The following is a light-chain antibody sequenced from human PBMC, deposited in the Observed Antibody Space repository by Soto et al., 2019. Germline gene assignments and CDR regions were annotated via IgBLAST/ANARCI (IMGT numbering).Light chain of an antibody. V-gene: IGKV1-5*01. CDR1: QLISSW. Sequence: DVQMTQSPSSVSASVGDRVTITCRASQLISSWLAWYQQKPGTPPKLLIYAASNLESGVPSRFSGSESGTEFTLTISSLQPDDFATYYCQHYNSYSEAFGQGTKVELK. J-gene: IGKJ1*01. CDR2: AAS. CDR3: QHYNSYSEA.